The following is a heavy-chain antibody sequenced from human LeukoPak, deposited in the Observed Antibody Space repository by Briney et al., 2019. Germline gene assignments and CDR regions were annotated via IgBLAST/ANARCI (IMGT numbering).Heavy chain of an antibody. D-gene: IGHD3-22*01. Sequence: SETLSLTCTVSGDSISSYYWSWIRQPAGKGLEWIGRIYISGSTNYNPSLKSRVNMSVDTSKNQFSLKLSSVTAADTAVYYCATSTTVYYYDSSGRPLDVFDIWGQGTMVTVSS. V-gene: IGHV4-4*07. CDR3: ATSTTVYYYDSSGRPLDVFDI. CDR1: GDSISSYY. CDR2: IYISGST. J-gene: IGHJ3*02.